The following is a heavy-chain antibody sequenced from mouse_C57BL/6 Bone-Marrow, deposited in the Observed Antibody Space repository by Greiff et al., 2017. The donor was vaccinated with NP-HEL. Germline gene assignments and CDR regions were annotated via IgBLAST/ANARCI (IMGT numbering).Heavy chain of an antibody. V-gene: IGHV1-4*01. CDR2: INPSSGYT. Sequence: QVQLKESGAELARPGASVKMSCKASGYTFTSYTMHWVKQRPGQGLEWIGYINPSSGYTKYNQKFKDKATLTADKSSSTAYMQLSSLTSEDSAVYYCARGYRRFAYWGQGTLVTVSA. CDR1: GYTFTSYT. J-gene: IGHJ3*01. D-gene: IGHD2-14*01. CDR3: ARGYRRFAY.